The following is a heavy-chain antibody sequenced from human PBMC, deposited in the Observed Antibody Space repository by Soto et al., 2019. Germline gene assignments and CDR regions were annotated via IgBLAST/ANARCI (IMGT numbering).Heavy chain of an antibody. Sequence: GGSLRLSCAASGFTFSSYAMHWVRQAPGKGLEWVAVISYDGSNKYYADSVKGRFTISRDNSKNTLYLQMNSLRAEDTAVYFCAKDLEFASRTDFDYWGQGT. CDR2: ISYDGSNK. V-gene: IGHV3-30-3*01. CDR1: GFTFSSYA. CDR3: AKDLEFASRTDFDY. J-gene: IGHJ4*02.